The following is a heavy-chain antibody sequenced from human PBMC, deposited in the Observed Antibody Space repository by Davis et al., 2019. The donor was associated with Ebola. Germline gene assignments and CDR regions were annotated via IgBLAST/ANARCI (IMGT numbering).Heavy chain of an antibody. CDR2: IHGDGTYT. J-gene: IGHJ4*02. CDR3: ATTQWLREFDN. V-gene: IGHV3-74*01. Sequence: SLTPSCLPSALTSSRDWTHWVRQPPGKGLVWVSRIHGDGTYTTYADSVSGRFTIARDNAKNTLYLQMSSLRVDDTAVHYCATTQWLREFDNWGQGTLVTGSS. D-gene: IGHD6-19*01. CDR1: ALTSSRDW.